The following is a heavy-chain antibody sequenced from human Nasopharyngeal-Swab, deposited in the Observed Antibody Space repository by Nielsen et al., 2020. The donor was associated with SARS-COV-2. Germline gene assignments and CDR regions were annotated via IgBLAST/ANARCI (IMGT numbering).Heavy chain of an antibody. Sequence: ASVKVSCKASGYTFTSYGISWVRQAPGQGLEWMGWISAYNGNTNYAQKLQGRVTMTGNTSTSTAYLELSSLRSEDTAVYYCARGGSSLGANLEDPWGQGTLVIVSS. CDR1: GYTFTSYG. J-gene: IGHJ5*02. CDR2: ISAYNGNT. CDR3: ARGGSSLGANLEDP. D-gene: IGHD3-16*01. V-gene: IGHV1-18*01.